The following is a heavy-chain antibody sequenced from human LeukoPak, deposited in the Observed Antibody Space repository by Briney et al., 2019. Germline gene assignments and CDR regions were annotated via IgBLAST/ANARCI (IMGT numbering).Heavy chain of an antibody. J-gene: IGHJ3*02. D-gene: IGHD1-26*01. CDR3: ARPDSGSYYDAFDI. CDR1: GYTFTSYG. Sequence: EASVKVSCKASGYTFTSYGISWVRQAPGQGLEWMGWISAYNGNTNYAQKLQGRVTMTTDTSTSTAYMELRSLRSDDTAVYYCARPDSGSYYDAFDIWGQGTMVTVSS. V-gene: IGHV1-18*01. CDR2: ISAYNGNT.